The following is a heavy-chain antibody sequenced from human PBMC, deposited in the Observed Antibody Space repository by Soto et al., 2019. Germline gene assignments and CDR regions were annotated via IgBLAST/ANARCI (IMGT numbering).Heavy chain of an antibody. V-gene: IGHV3-7*03. CDR1: GFTFSNFW. CDR2: IKGDGSVT. D-gene: IGHD6-6*01. CDR3: VIPTRSVRGMGV. J-gene: IGHJ6*02. Sequence: PGGSLRLSYAASGFTFSNFWMSWARQAPGKGLEWVANIKGDGSVTQYVASVEGRFTISRDNAKYSLYLQMNSLRVEDTALYYCVIPTRSVRGMGVWGQGTTVTVSS.